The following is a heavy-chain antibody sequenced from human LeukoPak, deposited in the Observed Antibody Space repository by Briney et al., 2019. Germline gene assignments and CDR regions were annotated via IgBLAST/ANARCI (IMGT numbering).Heavy chain of an antibody. J-gene: IGHJ4*02. CDR3: ARARWDYFDY. D-gene: IGHD5-24*01. CDR1: GFTVSSNY. CDR2: IYSGGST. Sequence: PGGSLRLSCAASGFTVSSNYMSWVRQAPGKGLEWVSVIYSGGSTYYADSVKGRFTISRDNSMNTLHLQMNSLRVEDTAVYYCARARWDYFDYWGQGTLVTVSS. V-gene: IGHV3-53*01.